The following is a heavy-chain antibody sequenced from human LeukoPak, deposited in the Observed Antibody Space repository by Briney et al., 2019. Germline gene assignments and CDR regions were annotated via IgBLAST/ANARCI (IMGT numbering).Heavy chain of an antibody. J-gene: IGHJ3*02. CDR3: ARGSSSWLEPDAFDI. D-gene: IGHD6-13*01. CDR2: IIPIFGTA. CDR1: GGTFSSYA. V-gene: IGHV1-69*05. Sequence: SVKVSCKASGGTFSSYAISWVRQAPGQGLEWMGGIIPIFGTANYAQKFQGRVTITTDESTSTAYMELSSLRSDDTAVYYCARGSSSWLEPDAFDIWGQGTMVTVSS.